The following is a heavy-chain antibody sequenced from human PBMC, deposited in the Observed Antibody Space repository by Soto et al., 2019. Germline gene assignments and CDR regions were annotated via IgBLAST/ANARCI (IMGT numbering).Heavy chain of an antibody. V-gene: IGHV3-23*01. CDR3: ANVPIWCSSTSCYTEGFDY. J-gene: IGHJ4*02. CDR1: GFTFSDYA. Sequence: GGSLRLSCTASGFTFSDYAMSWVRQPPGKGLEWVSVISAGGSTYYADSVKGRFTVSRANSKNALYLQMNSLRAEDTAVYYCANVPIWCSSTSCYTEGFDYWGQGTLVTVSS. CDR2: ISAGGST. D-gene: IGHD2-2*02.